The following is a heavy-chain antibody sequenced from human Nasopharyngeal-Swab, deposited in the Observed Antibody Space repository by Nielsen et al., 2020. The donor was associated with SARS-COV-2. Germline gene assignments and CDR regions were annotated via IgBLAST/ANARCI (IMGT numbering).Heavy chain of an antibody. V-gene: IGHV4-39*01. Sequence: QAPGKGLERIGSTYYSGSTYYNPSLKSRVTISVDTSKNQFSLMLCSVTAADTAVYYCASIAAAGAPGYWGQGTLVTVSS. CDR2: TYYSGST. D-gene: IGHD6-13*01. J-gene: IGHJ4*02. CDR3: ASIAAAGAPGY.